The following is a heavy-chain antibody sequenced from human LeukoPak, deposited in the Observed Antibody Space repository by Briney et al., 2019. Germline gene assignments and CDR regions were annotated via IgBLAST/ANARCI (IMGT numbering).Heavy chain of an antibody. CDR2: IHTSGDT. V-gene: IGHV3-53*01. CDR1: GLTGSHNY. Sequence: GGSLRLSCAASGLTGSHNYVSWVRQAPGKGLEWVSAIHTSGDTCYADSVKGRFTISRDNAKNSLYLQVNSLRAEDTAVYYCARDRLYSSGWYFDYWGQGTLVTVSS. J-gene: IGHJ4*02. D-gene: IGHD6-19*01. CDR3: ARDRLYSSGWYFDY.